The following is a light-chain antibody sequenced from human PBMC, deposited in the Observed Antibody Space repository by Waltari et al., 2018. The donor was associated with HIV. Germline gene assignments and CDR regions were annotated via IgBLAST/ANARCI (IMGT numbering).Light chain of an antibody. Sequence: EIVLTQSPATLSLSPGETATLSCRASQTVYTFLAWYQQKPGQSPRLLISGVSARAPGIPVRFSGSGSETDFTLTISGLEPDDFAVYFCQQRKYLYTFGQGTKVEI. CDR3: QQRKYLYT. J-gene: IGKJ2*01. CDR1: QTVYTF. V-gene: IGKV3-11*01. CDR2: GVS.